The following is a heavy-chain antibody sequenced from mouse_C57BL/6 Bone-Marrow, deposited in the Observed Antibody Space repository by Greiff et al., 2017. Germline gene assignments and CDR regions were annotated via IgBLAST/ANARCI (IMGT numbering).Heavy chain of an antibody. D-gene: IGHD2-4*01. CDR2: ISSGGDYI. J-gene: IGHJ4*01. V-gene: IGHV5-9-1*02. CDR3: TSPGWDYEDAMDY. Sequence: EVQLQQSGEGLVKPGGSLKLSCAASGFTFSSYAMSWVRQTPEKRLEWVAYISSGGDYIYYADTVKGRFTISRDNARNTLYLQMSSLKSEDTAMYYCTSPGWDYEDAMDYWGQGTSVTVSS. CDR1: GFTFSSYA.